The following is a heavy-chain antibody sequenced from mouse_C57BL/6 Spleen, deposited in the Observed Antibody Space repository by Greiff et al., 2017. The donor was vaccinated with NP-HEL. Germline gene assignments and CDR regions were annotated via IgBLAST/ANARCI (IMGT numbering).Heavy chain of an antibody. CDR2: IDPSDSYT. CDR3: ARPFTTVAPWFAY. J-gene: IGHJ3*01. CDR1: GYTFTSYW. D-gene: IGHD1-1*01. Sequence: QVQLQQPGAELVKPGASVKLSCKASGYTFTSYWMQWVEQRPGQGLEWIGEIDPSDSYTNYNQKFKGKATLTVDTSSSTAYMQVSSLTSEDSAVYYCARPFTTVAPWFAYWGQGTLVTVSA. V-gene: IGHV1-50*01.